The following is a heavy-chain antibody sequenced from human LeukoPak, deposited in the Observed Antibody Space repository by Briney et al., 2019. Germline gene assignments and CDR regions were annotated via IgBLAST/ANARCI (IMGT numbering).Heavy chain of an antibody. CDR3: AKSPSWKYDSSGYVLFDY. CDR2: IIPIFGTA. J-gene: IGHJ4*02. CDR1: GGTFSSYA. Sequence: SVKVSCKASGGTFSSYAISWVRQAPGQGLEWMGGIIPIFGTANYAQKFQGRVTITADKSTSTAYMELSSLRSEDTAVYYCAKSPSWKYDSSGYVLFDYWGPGTLVTVSS. D-gene: IGHD3-22*01. V-gene: IGHV1-69*06.